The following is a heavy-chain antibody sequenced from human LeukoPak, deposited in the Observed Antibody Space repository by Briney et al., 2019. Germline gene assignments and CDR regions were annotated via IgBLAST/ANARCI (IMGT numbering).Heavy chain of an antibody. V-gene: IGHV4-38-2*01. CDR1: GYSISSGYY. D-gene: IGHD1-26*01. Sequence: SETLSLTCAVSGYSISSGYYWGWIRPPPGKGLEWIASIYHSGSTYYNPSLKSRVTISVDTSKNQLSLKLSSVTAADTAVYYCARGAGIEDYWGQGTLVTVSS. J-gene: IGHJ4*02. CDR3: ARGAGIEDY. CDR2: IYHSGST.